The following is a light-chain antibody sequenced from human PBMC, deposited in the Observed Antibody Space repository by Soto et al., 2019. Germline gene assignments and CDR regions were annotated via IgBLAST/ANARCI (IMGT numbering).Light chain of an antibody. CDR2: EVS. V-gene: IGLV2-14*01. CDR1: SSDVGGYDY. CDR3: SSYTPTNALV. J-gene: IGLJ3*02. Sequence: QSALTQPASVSGSPGQSITISCTGTSSDVGGYDYVSWYQQEPGTAPKLMIYEVSNRPSGVSNRFSGSKSGNTASLTISGLQAEDEADYYCSSYTPTNALVFGGGTKLTVL.